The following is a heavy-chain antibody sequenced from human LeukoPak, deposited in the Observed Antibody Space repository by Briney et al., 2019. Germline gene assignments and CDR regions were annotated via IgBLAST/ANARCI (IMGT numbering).Heavy chain of an antibody. CDR3: AKERRDGCSDY. V-gene: IGHV3-33*06. CDR2: IWYDGSNK. Sequence: PGGSLRLSCAASGFTFSSYGMHWVRQAPGKGLEWVAVIWYDGSNKYYADSVKGRFTISRDNSKNTLYLQMNSLRAEDTAVYYCAKERRDGCSDYWGQGTLVTVSS. J-gene: IGHJ4*02. D-gene: IGHD5-24*01. CDR1: GFTFSSYG.